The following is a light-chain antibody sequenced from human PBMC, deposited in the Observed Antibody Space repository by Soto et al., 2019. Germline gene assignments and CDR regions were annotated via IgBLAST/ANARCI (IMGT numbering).Light chain of an antibody. CDR1: QSVSSSY. J-gene: IGKJ2*01. CDR2: GTS. V-gene: IGKV3-20*01. CDR3: HQYGSLYT. Sequence: EIVLTQSPGTLSLSPGERATLSCRASQSVSSSYLAWYQQKPGQAPRLLIYGTSSRATGIPDRFSGSGSGTDFTLTISRLEPEDFAVDYCHQYGSLYTFGQRTKVAIK.